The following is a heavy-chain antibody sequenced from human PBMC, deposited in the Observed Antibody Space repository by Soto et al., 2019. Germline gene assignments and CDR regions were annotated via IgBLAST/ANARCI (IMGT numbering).Heavy chain of an antibody. CDR2: INPNSGRT. Sequence: ASVKVSCKSSGYTFTGYYMHWARQAPGQRLEWMGWINPNSGRTNYAQKFKGRVTMTRDTSISTVYLELRRLRSDDTALYYCARSRGGVAARPDYWGQGTLVTVSS. V-gene: IGHV1-2*02. CDR3: ARSRGGVAARPDY. D-gene: IGHD6-6*01. J-gene: IGHJ4*02. CDR1: GYTFTGYY.